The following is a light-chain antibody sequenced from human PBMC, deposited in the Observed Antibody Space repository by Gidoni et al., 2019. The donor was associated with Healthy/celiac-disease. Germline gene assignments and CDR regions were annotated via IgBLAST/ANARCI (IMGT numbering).Light chain of an antibody. Sequence: IVMMQSPATLSVSPGERATLSCRDSQSVSSNLAWYQQKPGQAPRLLIYGASTRATGIPARFSGSGSGTEFTLTISSLQSEDFAVYYCQQYNNWPGAFGPGTKVDIK. CDR1: QSVSSN. CDR3: QQYNNWPGA. CDR2: GAS. J-gene: IGKJ3*01. V-gene: IGKV3-15*01.